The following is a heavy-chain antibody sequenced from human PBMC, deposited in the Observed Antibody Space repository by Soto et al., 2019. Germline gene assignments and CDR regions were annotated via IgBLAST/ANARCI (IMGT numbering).Heavy chain of an antibody. V-gene: IGHV4-30-4*01. CDR1: GGSISSGDYY. J-gene: IGHJ4*02. CDR2: IYYSGST. Sequence: QVQLQESGPGLVKPSQTLSLTCTVSGGSISSGDYYWSWIRQPPGKGLEWIGYIYYSGSTYYNPSLKRGVTISVDTSKNHFSMKRGSVPAEDTAVYSCAISGGTSVYFDYWGQGTLVTVSS. D-gene: IGHD2-15*01. CDR3: AISGGTSVYFDY.